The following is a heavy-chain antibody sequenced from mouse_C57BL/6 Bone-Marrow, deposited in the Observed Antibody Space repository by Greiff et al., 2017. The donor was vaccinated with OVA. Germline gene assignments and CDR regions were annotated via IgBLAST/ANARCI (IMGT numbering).Heavy chain of an antibody. D-gene: IGHD4-1*01. J-gene: IGHJ3*01. Sequence: VQLQQSGAELVKPGASVKLSCKASGYTFTEYTIHWVKQRSGQGLEWIGWFYPGSGSIKYNEKFKDKATLTADKSSSTGYMELRRLTSEDSAVYVCARHEDTWDWFAYWGQGTLVTVSA. V-gene: IGHV1-62-2*01. CDR3: ARHEDTWDWFAY. CDR1: GYTFTEYT. CDR2: FYPGSGSI.